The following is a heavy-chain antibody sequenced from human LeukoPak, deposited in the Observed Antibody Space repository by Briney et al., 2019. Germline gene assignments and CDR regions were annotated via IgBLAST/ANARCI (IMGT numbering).Heavy chain of an antibody. D-gene: IGHD2-2*01. V-gene: IGHV1-8*01. CDR2: MNPNSANT. CDR3: ARDFPRSTSCLGY. CDR1: GYTFTSYD. J-gene: IGHJ4*02. Sequence: ASVKVSCKASGYTFTSYDINWVRQATGQGLEWMGWMNPNSANTGYAQKFQGRVTMTRNTSISTAYMELSSLRSEDTAVYYCARDFPRSTSCLGYWGQGTLVTVSS.